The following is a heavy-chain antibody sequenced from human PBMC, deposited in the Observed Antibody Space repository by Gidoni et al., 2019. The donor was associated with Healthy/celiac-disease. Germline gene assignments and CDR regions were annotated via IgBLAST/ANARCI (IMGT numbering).Heavy chain of an antibody. CDR2: ISWNSVSI. D-gene: IGHD2-15*01. J-gene: IGHJ4*02. CDR3: AKTMVAATDAFDY. V-gene: IGHV3-9*01. Sequence: EVQLVESGGGLVQPGRSLRLSCAASGFTFDDYAMHWVRQAPGKGLEWVSGISWNSVSIGYADSVKGRFTISRDNAKNSLYLQMNSLRAEDTALYYCAKTMVAATDAFDYWGQGTLVTVSS. CDR1: GFTFDDYA.